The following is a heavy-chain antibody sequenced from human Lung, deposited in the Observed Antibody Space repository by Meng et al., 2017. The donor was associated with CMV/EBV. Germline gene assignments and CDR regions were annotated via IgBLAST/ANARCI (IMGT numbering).Heavy chain of an antibody. D-gene: IGHD3-3*01. CDR3: ARVGNERITIFGVVTKGAFDI. J-gene: IGHJ3*02. V-gene: IGHV1-46*01. CDR2: INPSGGST. Sequence: ASVXVSCKASGYTFTSYYMHWVRQAPGQGLEWMGIINPSGGSTSYAQKFQGRVTMTRDTSTSTVYMELSSLRSEDTAVYYCARVGNERITIFGVVTKGAFDIWGQGKMVNVSS. CDR1: GYTFTSYY.